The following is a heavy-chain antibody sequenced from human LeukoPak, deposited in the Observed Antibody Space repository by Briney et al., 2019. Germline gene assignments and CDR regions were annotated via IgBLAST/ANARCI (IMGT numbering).Heavy chain of an antibody. Sequence: PLRLSCAASGFPFRSYGMHELRQAPGKGLAGVGVISYDGSNKYYAASVKGRFTIARDNSKNTLYLEMNSLRAEDTAVYYCAKDRENSGYDGVDYWGQGTLVTVSS. CDR1: GFPFRSYG. CDR3: AKDRENSGYDGVDY. J-gene: IGHJ4*02. V-gene: IGHV3-30*18. CDR2: ISYDGSNK. D-gene: IGHD5-12*01.